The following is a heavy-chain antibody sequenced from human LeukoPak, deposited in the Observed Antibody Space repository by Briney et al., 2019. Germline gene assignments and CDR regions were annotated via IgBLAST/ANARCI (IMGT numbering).Heavy chain of an antibody. CDR3: ASAFSTRGWFGY. J-gene: IGHJ5*01. Sequence: ASVKVSCKASGYTFTGYYMHWVRQAPGQGLEWMGIISPSGDSTTYAQKFQGRVTMTRDTSTSTVYMELSSLRSEDTAVYYCASAFSTRGWFGYWGQGTLVTVSS. V-gene: IGHV1-46*01. CDR2: ISPSGDST. CDR1: GYTFTGYY.